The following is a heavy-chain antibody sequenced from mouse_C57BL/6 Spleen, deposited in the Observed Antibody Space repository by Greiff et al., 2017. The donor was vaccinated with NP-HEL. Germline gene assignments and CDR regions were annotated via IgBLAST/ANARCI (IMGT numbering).Heavy chain of an antibody. CDR2: IDPSDSYT. CDR3: ARGLTTVVANYFDY. J-gene: IGHJ2*01. Sequence: VQLQQSGAELVMPGASVKLSCKASGYTFTSYWMHWVKQRPGQGLEWIGEIDPSDSYTNYNQKFKGKSTLTVDKSSSTAYMQLSSLTSEDSAVYYCARGLTTVVANYFDYWGQGTTLTVSS. V-gene: IGHV1-69*01. D-gene: IGHD1-1*01. CDR1: GYTFTSYW.